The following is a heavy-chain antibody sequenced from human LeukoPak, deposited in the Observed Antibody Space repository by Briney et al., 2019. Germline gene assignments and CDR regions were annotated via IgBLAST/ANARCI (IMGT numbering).Heavy chain of an antibody. CDR1: GFTFSSYA. V-gene: IGHV3-23*01. CDR2: ISGNGVST. J-gene: IGHJ4*02. D-gene: IGHD3-22*01. CDR3: AKAPLSYDSSGPFDY. Sequence: GGSLRLSCATSGFTFSSYAMSWVRQAPGKGLGWVSAISGNGVSTYYADSVKGRFTISRDNSKNTLYLQMNSLGAEDTAVYYCAKAPLSYDSSGPFDYWGQGTLVTVSS.